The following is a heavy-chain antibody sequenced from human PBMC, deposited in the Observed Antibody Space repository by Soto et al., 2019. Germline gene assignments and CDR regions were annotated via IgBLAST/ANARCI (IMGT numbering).Heavy chain of an antibody. CDR3: AREVQPVVRREYDY. CDR2: ISSSGSM. J-gene: IGHJ4*02. V-gene: IGHV3-21*01. CDR1: GFTFSSCT. D-gene: IGHD1-1*01. Sequence: ESGGGLVKPGGSLRLSCAVSGFTFSSCTMNWVRQAPGKGLEWVSSISSSGSMYYADSVKGRFTISRDNAKNSLYLQMNILRAEDTAVYYCAREVQPVVRREYDYWGQGTLVTVSS.